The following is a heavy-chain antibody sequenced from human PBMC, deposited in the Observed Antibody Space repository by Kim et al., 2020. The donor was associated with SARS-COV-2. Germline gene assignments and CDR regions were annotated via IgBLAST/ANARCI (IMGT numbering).Heavy chain of an antibody. CDR3: ARSLTLTFGGVTRDY. J-gene: IGHJ4*02. CDR1: GYIFTSYA. Sequence: ASVKVSCKASGYIFTSYAMNWVRQAPEQGLEWMGWINTNTGNPTYAQGFTGRFVFPLDTSVSTAYLQISSLKAEDTAVYYCARSLTLTFGGVTRDYWGQGTLVTVSS. D-gene: IGHD3-16*01. V-gene: IGHV7-4-1*02. CDR2: INTNTGNP.